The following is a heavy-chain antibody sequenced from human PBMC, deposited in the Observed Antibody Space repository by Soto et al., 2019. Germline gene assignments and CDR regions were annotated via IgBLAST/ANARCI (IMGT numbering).Heavy chain of an antibody. V-gene: IGHV3-33*01. Sequence: QVQLVESGGGVVQPGRSLKLSCAASGFTFSSYGMHWVRQAPGKGLEWVAVIWYDGSNKYYADSVKGRFTISRDNSKNTLYLLMNSLRAEDTAVYYCARGTGPSDYWGQGTLVTVSS. J-gene: IGHJ4*02. CDR3: ARGTGPSDY. CDR2: IWYDGSNK. CDR1: GFTFSSYG. D-gene: IGHD1-1*01.